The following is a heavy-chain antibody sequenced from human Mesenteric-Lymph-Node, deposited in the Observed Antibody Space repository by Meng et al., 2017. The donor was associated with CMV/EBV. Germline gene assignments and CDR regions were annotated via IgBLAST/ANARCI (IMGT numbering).Heavy chain of an antibody. CDR2: IYYSGST. D-gene: IGHD6-13*01. Sequence: GSLRLSCTVSGGSISSSSYYWGWIRQPPGKGLEWIGSIYYSGSTYYNPSLKSRVTISVDTSKNQFSLKLSSVTAADTAVYYCAREAEYSTSWYPWDYWGQGTLVTVSS. V-gene: IGHV4-39*02. CDR3: AREAEYSTSWYPWDY. J-gene: IGHJ4*02. CDR1: GGSISSSSYY.